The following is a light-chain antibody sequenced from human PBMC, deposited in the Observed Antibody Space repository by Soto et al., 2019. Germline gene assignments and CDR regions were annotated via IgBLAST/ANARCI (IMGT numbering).Light chain of an antibody. Sequence: RVMPQSPATLSVSPGERATLSCRASQSVGSNVAWYQQKPGQAPRLLIYDASNRTTGIPARFSGSGSGTDFTLTISRLEPEDFAVYYCQQYDDSLLTFGGGTKVDIK. CDR2: DAS. V-gene: IGKV3D-15*02. J-gene: IGKJ4*01. CDR3: QQYDDSLLT. CDR1: QSVGSN.